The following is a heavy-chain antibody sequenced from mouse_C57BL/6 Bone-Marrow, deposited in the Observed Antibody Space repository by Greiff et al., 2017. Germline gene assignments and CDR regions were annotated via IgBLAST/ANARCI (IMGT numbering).Heavy chain of an antibody. CDR1: GYTFNNSY. V-gene: IGHV1-55*01. CDR3: SSAGDDYDYAKDY. D-gene: IGHD2-4*01. J-gene: IGHJ4*01. CDR2: IYPASGST. Sequence: QVQLQQPVAELVKPGASVKMSCTASGYTFNNSYITWVKQRPEQGLEWIGDIYPASGSTNYNEKFKSKATVTVDTSSSTAYMQLSSLTSADAAVDICSSAGDDYDYAKDYWGQGTSVTVSS.